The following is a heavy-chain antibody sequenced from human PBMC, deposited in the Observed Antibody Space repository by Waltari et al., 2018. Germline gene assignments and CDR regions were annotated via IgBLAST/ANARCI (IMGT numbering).Heavy chain of an antibody. CDR3: ARVFWTSASSGVSFLDP. CDR2: IYISGCT. Sequence: QVQLQESGPGLVKPSETLSLTCTVSGGSISSYYWSWIRQPAGKGLEWFGRIYISGCTNSNPSLQSLVTMSLDTSKNHFSLTLSSVTAADTAVYYCARVFWTSASSGVSFLDPWGQGTLVTVSS. J-gene: IGHJ5*02. V-gene: IGHV4-4*07. D-gene: IGHD3-3*01. CDR1: GGSISSYY.